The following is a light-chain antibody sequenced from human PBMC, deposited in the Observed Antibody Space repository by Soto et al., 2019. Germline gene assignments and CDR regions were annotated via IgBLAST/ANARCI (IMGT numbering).Light chain of an antibody. J-gene: IGKJ5*01. CDR1: QSIRYY. CDR3: QQSQSNAIT. V-gene: IGKV1-39*01. Sequence: DIQMTQSPSSLSASVGDRVSITCRASQSIRYYLNWYQQKPGKAPKLLINAASILQSGVPSRFSGSGSGTDFTHTISSLQPEDYATYYCQQSQSNAITFGQWTRLEIK. CDR2: AAS.